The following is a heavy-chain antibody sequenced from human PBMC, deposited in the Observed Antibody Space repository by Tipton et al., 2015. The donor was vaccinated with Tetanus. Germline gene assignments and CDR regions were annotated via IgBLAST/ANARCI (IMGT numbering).Heavy chain of an antibody. CDR2: ISGSGGST. D-gene: IGHD2-15*01. Sequence: SLRLSCAASGFTFSSYAMSWVRQAPGKGLEWVSAISGSGGSTYYADSVKGRFTISRDNSKNTLYLQMNSLRAEDTAVYYCAKDGVVVVAAPVNWFDPWGQGTLVTVSS. CDR3: AKDGVVVVAAPVNWFDP. J-gene: IGHJ5*02. CDR1: GFTFSSYA. V-gene: IGHV3-23*01.